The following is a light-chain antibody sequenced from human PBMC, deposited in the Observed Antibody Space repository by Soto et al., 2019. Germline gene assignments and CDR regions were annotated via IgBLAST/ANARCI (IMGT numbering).Light chain of an antibody. Sequence: DIQMTHSPSTLAASVGERVTITFRASQSISSWLAWYQQKPGKAPKLLIYKASSLESGVPSRFSGSGSGTEFTLTISSLQPDDFATYYCQQYNSYSPEFGQGTTGDNK. CDR1: QSISSW. CDR2: KAS. J-gene: IGKJ1*01. CDR3: QQYNSYSPE. V-gene: IGKV1-5*03.